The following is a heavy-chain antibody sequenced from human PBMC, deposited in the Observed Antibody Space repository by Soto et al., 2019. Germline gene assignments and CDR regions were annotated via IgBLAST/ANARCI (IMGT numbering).Heavy chain of an antibody. CDR2: LYTNGST. CDR3: AREGYKNFYYGMDV. V-gene: IGHV4-4*07. Sequence: SETLSLTCRVSGASISGFYWTWIRQCAGRGLEWIGHLYTNGSTNYNPSLKSRVTMSVDTSKNQFSLKLSSVTAADTALYYCAREGYKNFYYGMDVWGQGTPVTGS. J-gene: IGHJ6*02. D-gene: IGHD5-12*01. CDR1: GASISGFY.